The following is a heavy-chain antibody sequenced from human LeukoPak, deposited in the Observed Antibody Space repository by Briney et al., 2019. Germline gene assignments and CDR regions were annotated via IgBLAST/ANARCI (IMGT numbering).Heavy chain of an antibody. Sequence: PGRSLRLSCAASGFTFDDYAMHWVRQAPGKGLEWVSGISWNSGSIGYADSVKGRFTISRDNAKNSLYLQMNSLRAEDTALYYCAKGFNPAAAGMERDDYWGQGTLVTVSS. CDR2: ISWNSGSI. D-gene: IGHD6-13*01. V-gene: IGHV3-9*01. J-gene: IGHJ4*02. CDR3: AKGFNPAAAGMERDDY. CDR1: GFTFDDYA.